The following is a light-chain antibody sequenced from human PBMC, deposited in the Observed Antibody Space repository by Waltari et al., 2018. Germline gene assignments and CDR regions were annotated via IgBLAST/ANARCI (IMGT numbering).Light chain of an antibody. V-gene: IGLV2-14*03. CDR3: SSYISSDTLEL. CDR1: SSDVGGYNH. CDR2: YVS. J-gene: IGLJ2*01. Sequence: HSALTQPASVSGSPGQSLTLSCTGTSSDVGGYNHVPWYQQHPGKAPKLMIFYVSKRPSGVSNRFSGSKSGNTASLTVSGLQAEDEADYYCSSYISSDTLELFGGGTSLTVL.